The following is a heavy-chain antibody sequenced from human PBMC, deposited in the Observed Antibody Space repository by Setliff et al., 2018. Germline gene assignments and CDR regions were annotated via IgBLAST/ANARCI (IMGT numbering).Heavy chain of an antibody. Sequence: ASVKVSCKASGYTFTNYGFSWVRQAPGQGLEWMGGFDPEDGETIYAQKFQGRVTMTEDTSTDTAYMELSSLRSEDTAVYYCATESLLRYFDLVGNPYAFDIWGQGTMVTVSS. D-gene: IGHD3-9*01. J-gene: IGHJ3*02. CDR2: FDPEDGET. CDR3: ATESLLRYFDLVGNPYAFDI. CDR1: GYTFTNYG. V-gene: IGHV1-24*01.